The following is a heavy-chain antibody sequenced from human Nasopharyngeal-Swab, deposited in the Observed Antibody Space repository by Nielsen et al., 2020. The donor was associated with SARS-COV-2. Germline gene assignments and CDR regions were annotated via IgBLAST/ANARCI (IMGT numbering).Heavy chain of an antibody. CDR3: ARDSTYYYDSSGSDGAFDI. CDR2: INPNSGGT. V-gene: IGHV1-2*04. J-gene: IGHJ3*02. D-gene: IGHD3-22*01. Sequence: WVRQAPGQGLEWMGWINPNSGGTNYAQKFQGWVTMTRDTSISTAYMELSSLRSEDTAVYYCARDSTYYYDSSGSDGAFDIWGQGTMVTVSS.